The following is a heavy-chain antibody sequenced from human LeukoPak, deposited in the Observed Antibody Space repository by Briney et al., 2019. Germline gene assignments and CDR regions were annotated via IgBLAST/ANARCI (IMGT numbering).Heavy chain of an antibody. CDR3: ARGPGGRSGFHPLEDHYYYYCMDV. J-gene: IGHJ6*03. D-gene: IGHD3-22*01. CDR2: INPSGGST. Sequence: GASVKVSCKASGYTFTSYYMHWVRQAPGQGLEWMGIINPSGGSTSYAQKFQGRVTMTRDMSTSTVYMELRSLRSDDTAVYYCARGPGGRSGFHPLEDHYYYYCMDVWGKGTTVTVSS. V-gene: IGHV1-46*01. CDR1: GYTFTSYY.